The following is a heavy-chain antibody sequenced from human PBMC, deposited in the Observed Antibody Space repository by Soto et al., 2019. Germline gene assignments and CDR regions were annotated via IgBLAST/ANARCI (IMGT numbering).Heavy chain of an antibody. CDR2: IYYSGST. V-gene: IGHV4-59*01. D-gene: IGHD2-21*02. Sequence: SETLSLTCTVSGGSISSYYWSWIRQPPGKGLEWIGYIYYSGSTNYNPSLKSRVTISVDTSKNQFSLNLSSVTAAGTAVYFCLSFSDRSHPASILYRGQGTPVTVSS. J-gene: IGHJ4*02. CDR3: LSFSDRSHPASILY. CDR1: GGSISSYY.